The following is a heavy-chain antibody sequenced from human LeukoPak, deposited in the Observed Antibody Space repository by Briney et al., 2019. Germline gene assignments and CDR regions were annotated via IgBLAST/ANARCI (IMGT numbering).Heavy chain of an antibody. CDR2: IIPILGIA. V-gene: IGHV1-69*04. CDR1: GGTFSSYA. J-gene: IGHJ4*02. CDR3: ARSNYYGSGSTGSLDY. Sequence: SVKVSCKASGGTFSSYAISWVRQAPGQGLEWMGRIIPILGIANYAQKFQGRVTITADKSTSTAYMELSSLRSEDTAVYCCARSNYYGSGSTGSLDYWGQGTLVTVSS. D-gene: IGHD3-10*01.